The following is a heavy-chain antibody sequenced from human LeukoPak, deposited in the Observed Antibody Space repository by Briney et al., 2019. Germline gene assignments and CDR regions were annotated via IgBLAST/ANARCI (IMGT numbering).Heavy chain of an antibody. CDR2: INPNSGGT. D-gene: IGHD3-16*01. J-gene: IGHJ5*02. CDR3: ARGKNYDYVWGSFDP. CDR1: GYTFTGYY. Sequence: ASVKVSCKASGYTFTGYYMHWVRQAPGQGLEWMGWINPNSGGTNYAQKFQGRVTMTRDTSISTAYMELSRLRYDDTAVYYCARGKNYDYVWGSFDPWGRGTLVTVSS. V-gene: IGHV1-2*02.